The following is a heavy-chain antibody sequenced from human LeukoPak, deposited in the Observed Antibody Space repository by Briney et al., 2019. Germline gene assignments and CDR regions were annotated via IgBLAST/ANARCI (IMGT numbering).Heavy chain of an antibody. V-gene: IGHV3-23*01. J-gene: IGHJ4*02. CDR3: TRETLTWIQLPEY. D-gene: IGHD5-18*01. CDR1: EFTFSSYA. CDR2: ISGSGGST. Sequence: PGGSLRLSCAASEFTFSSYAMTWVRQAPGKGLEWVSAISGSGGSTHYADSVKGRFTISRDNSKNTLYLQMNSLRAEDTAIYYCTRETLTWIQLPEYWGQGTLVTVSS.